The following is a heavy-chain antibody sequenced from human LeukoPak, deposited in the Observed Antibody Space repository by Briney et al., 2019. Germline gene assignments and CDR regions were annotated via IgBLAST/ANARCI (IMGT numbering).Heavy chain of an antibody. CDR3: ARNDMAPFDY. J-gene: IGHJ4*02. CDR1: GFTLSSHS. D-gene: IGHD3-22*01. V-gene: IGHV3-48*04. Sequence: GGSLRLSCAASGFTLSSHSMNWVRQAPGKGLEWVSYISTSGSTIHYADSVKGRFTISRDNAKNSLYLQMNSLRAEGTAVYYCARNDMAPFDYWGQGTLVTVSS. CDR2: ISTSGSTI.